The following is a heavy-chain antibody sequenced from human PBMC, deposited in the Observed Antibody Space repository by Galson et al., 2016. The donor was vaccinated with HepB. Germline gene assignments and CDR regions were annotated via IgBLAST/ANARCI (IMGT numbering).Heavy chain of an antibody. J-gene: IGHJ5*02. D-gene: IGHD1-1*01. Sequence: SLRLSCAAPGFTFSNYWMHWVRQAPGKGLVWVSRITPDGTPKYADSVKGRFTTSRDNAKNTVYLRMNSLRAEDTAVYYCSPLPWKSGSEDPWGQGTVVTVSS. CDR2: ITPDGTP. V-gene: IGHV3-74*01. CDR3: SPLPWKSGSEDP. CDR1: GFTFSNYW.